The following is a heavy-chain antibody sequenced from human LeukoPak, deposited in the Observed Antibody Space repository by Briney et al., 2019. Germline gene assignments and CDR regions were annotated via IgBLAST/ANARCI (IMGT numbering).Heavy chain of an antibody. CDR3: TARPDSFRGPSDY. J-gene: IGHJ4*02. D-gene: IGHD2-15*01. V-gene: IGHV3-66*01. Sequence: GGSLRLSCVASGLSGITKYMTWVRQAAGQGLEWGSGIYTGDNPHYADSVRGRFTISRDNFKNTIYHQMNSLRADNTAVYYCTARPDSFRGPSDYWGQGTLVTVSS. CDR1: GLSGITKY. CDR2: IYTGDNP.